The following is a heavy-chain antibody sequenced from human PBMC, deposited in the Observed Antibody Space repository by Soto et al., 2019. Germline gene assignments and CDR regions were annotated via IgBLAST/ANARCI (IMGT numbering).Heavy chain of an antibody. CDR1: GITFSSYA. V-gene: IGHV3-23*01. Sequence: EVQLLESGGGLVQPGGSLRLSCAASGITFSSYAMSWVRQAPGKGLEWVSVISGSGGSTYYAGSVKGRFTISRDNSKNTLYLQMNSLRAEDTAVYYCAKRGAGHYFDYWGQGTLVTVSS. J-gene: IGHJ4*02. CDR3: AKRGAGHYFDY. CDR2: ISGSGGST. D-gene: IGHD6-19*01.